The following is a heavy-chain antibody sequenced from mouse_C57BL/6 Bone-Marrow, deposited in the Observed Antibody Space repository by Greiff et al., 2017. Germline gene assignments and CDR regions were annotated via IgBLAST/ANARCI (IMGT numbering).Heavy chain of an antibody. CDR3: ARYYYGSSYGAMDY. D-gene: IGHD1-1*01. V-gene: IGHV1-55*01. CDR2: IYPGSGST. J-gene: IGHJ4*01. Sequence: VQLQQPGAELVKPGASVKMSCKASGYTFTSYWITWVKQRPGQGLEWIGDIYPGSGSTNYNEKFNSKATLTVDTSSSTAYMQLSSLTSEDSAVYYCARYYYGSSYGAMDYWGQGTSVTDSS. CDR1: GYTFTSYW.